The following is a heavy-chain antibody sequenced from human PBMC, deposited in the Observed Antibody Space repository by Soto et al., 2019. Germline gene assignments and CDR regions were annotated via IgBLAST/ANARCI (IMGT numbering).Heavy chain of an antibody. Sequence: PGGSLRLSCAASGFTFSSYEMNWVRQAPGKGLEWVSYISSSGSTIYYADSVKGRFTISRDNAKNSLYLQMNSLRAEDTAVYYCAREEGSRATPSYYYYGMDVWGQGTTVTVSS. V-gene: IGHV3-48*03. CDR1: GFTFSSYE. CDR3: AREEGSRATPSYYYYGMDV. D-gene: IGHD6-13*01. CDR2: ISSSGSTI. J-gene: IGHJ6*02.